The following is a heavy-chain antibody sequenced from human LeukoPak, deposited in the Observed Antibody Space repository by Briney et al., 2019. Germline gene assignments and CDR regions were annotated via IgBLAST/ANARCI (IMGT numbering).Heavy chain of an antibody. J-gene: IGHJ6*04. CDR3: ARASLDYYDSSGKLDV. Sequence: PSETLSLTCTVSGGSISSGSYHWSWIRQPAGKGLEWIGRIYTSGSTNYNPSLKSRVTISVDTSKNQFSLKLSSVTAADTAVYYCARASLDYYDSSGKLDVWGKGTTVTVSS. CDR1: GGSISSGSYH. V-gene: IGHV4-61*02. CDR2: IYTSGST. D-gene: IGHD3-22*01.